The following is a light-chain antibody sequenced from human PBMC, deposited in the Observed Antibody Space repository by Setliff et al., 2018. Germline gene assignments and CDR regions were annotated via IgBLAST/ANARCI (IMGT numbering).Light chain of an antibody. CDR3: ASYTATSTPLYV. CDR1: SSDIGGYNY. J-gene: IGLJ1*01. V-gene: IGLV2-14*03. Sequence: QSVLTQPASVSGSPGQSITISCTGTSSDIGGYNYVSWYQQHPGKAPKLIIYDVINRPSGISHRFSGSKSGNTASLTISGLQPEDEADYYCASYTATSTPLYVFGTGTKVTVL. CDR2: DVI.